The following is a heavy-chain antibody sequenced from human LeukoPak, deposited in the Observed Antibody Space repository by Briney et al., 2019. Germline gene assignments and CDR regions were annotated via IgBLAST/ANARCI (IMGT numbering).Heavy chain of an antibody. D-gene: IGHD3-10*01. J-gene: IGHJ4*02. CDR3: ARDRSHYGSGSSKTDY. Sequence: SETLSLTCAVSGYSISSGYYWGWIRQPPGKGLEWIGSIYHSGSTYYNPSLTSRVTISVDTSKNQFSLKLSSVTAADTAVYYCARDRSHYGSGSSKTDYWGQGTLVTVSS. CDR1: GYSISSGYY. CDR2: IYHSGST. V-gene: IGHV4-38-2*02.